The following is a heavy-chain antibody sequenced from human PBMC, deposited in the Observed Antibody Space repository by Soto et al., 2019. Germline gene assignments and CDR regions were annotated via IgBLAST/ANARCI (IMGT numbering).Heavy chain of an antibody. CDR2: INHSGST. CDR3: ARVRYFDSSGYLPGWFAP. V-gene: IGHV4-34*01. J-gene: IGHJ5*02. Sequence: PSETLSLTCAVYGGSFSGYYWSWIRQPPGKGLEWIGEINHSGSTNYNPSLKSRVTISVDTSKNQFSLKLSSVTAADTAVYYCARVRYFDSSGYLPGWFAPWGQGTLVTVSS. CDR1: GGSFSGYY. D-gene: IGHD3-22*01.